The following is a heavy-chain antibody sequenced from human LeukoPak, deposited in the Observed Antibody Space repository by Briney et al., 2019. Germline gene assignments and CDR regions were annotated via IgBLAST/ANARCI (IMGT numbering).Heavy chain of an antibody. CDR3: AKAVSSGGSHYSAVDY. CDR2: ISYDGSNK. D-gene: IGHD2-15*01. V-gene: IGHV3-30*07. CDR1: GFTFSSYA. Sequence: GGSLRLSCAASGFTFSSYAMHWVRQAPGKGLEWVAVISYDGSNKYYADSVKGRFTISRDNSKNTLYLQMNSLRAEGTALYYCAKAVSSGGSHYSAVDYWGQGTLVTVSS. J-gene: IGHJ4*02.